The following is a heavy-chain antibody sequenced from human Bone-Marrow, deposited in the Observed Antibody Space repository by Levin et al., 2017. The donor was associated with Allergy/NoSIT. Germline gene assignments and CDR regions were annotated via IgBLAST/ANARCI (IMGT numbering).Heavy chain of an antibody. CDR2: IIPILGIA. Sequence: SVKVSCKASGGTFSSYAISWVRQAPGQGLEWMGRIIPILGIANYAQKFQGRVTITADKSTSTAYMELSSLRSEDTAVYYCARVSIAVAGGGRWFDPWGQGTLVTVSS. D-gene: IGHD6-19*01. V-gene: IGHV1-69*04. CDR1: GGTFSSYA. CDR3: ARVSIAVAGGGRWFDP. J-gene: IGHJ5*02.